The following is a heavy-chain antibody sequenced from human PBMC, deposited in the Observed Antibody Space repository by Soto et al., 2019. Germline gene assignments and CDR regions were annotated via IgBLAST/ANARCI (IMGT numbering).Heavy chain of an antibody. D-gene: IGHD2-21*02. J-gene: IGHJ4*02. CDR3: AKDGRESGGNSPNLQFDY. CDR1: GFTFSSYA. Sequence: EVQLLESGGGLVQPGGSLRLSCAASGFTFSSYAMSWVRQAPGKGLVWVSAISGSGGSTYYADSVKGGFTISRDNSKNTLYLQMNGLRAEDTAVYYCAKDGRESGGNSPNLQFDYWGQGTLVTVSS. V-gene: IGHV3-23*01. CDR2: ISGSGGST.